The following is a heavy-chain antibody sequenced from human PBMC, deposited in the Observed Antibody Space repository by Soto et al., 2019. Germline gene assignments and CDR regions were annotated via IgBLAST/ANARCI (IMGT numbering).Heavy chain of an antibody. CDR2: IYHDGVT. Sequence: TSETLSLTCAVSSGSIDNVYWWSWVRQPPGKGLEWIGEIYHDGVTNYNPSLKSRVTISIDRSKNQFSLNLNSVTAADTAVYYCARGMTTVTTLDYWGQGTLVTVSS. CDR1: SGSIDNVYW. CDR3: ARGMTTVTTLDY. V-gene: IGHV4-4*02. J-gene: IGHJ4*02. D-gene: IGHD4-4*01.